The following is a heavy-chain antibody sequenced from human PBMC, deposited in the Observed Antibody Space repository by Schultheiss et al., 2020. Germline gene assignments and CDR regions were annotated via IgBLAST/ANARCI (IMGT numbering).Heavy chain of an antibody. CDR3: ARDGRGLLSMGGKAFDY. CDR1: GGSISSGVYY. J-gene: IGHJ4*02. V-gene: IGHV4-61*08. CDR2: IYYSGST. D-gene: IGHD4-23*01. Sequence: SETLSLTCTVSGGSISSGVYYWSWIRQHPGKGLEWIGYIYYSGSTSYNPSLKSRLTISLDTSKNQFSLKLSSVTAADTAVYYCARDGRGLLSMGGKAFDYWGQGTLVTVSS.